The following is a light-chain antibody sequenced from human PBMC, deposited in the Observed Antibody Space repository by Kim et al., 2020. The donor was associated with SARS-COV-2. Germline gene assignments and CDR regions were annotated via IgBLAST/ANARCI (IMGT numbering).Light chain of an antibody. V-gene: IGKV1-33*01. CDR2: DAS. Sequence: DIQMTQSPSSLSASVGDRVTITCRATQDISNYLNWYQQKPGKAPKLLIHDASILETGVPSRFSGSGSETDFTFTISSLHPDDFATYYCQQYDVLPLTFGGGTKVDIK. CDR1: QDISNY. J-gene: IGKJ4*01. CDR3: QQYDVLPLT.